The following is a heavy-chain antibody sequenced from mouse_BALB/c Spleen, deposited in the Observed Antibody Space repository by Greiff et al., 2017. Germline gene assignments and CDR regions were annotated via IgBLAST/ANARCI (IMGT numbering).Heavy chain of an antibody. D-gene: IGHD1-1*01. V-gene: IGHV5-6-5*01. CDR1: GFTFSSYA. Sequence: EVKVEESGGGLVKPGGSLKLSCAASGFTFSSYAMSWVRQTPEKRLEWVASISSGGSYYYPDSVKGRFTISRDNARNILYLQMSSLRSEDTAMYYCARDEGTKVVEPYWYFDVWGAGTTVTGSS. CDR2: ISSGGSY. CDR3: ARDEGTKVVEPYWYFDV. J-gene: IGHJ1*01.